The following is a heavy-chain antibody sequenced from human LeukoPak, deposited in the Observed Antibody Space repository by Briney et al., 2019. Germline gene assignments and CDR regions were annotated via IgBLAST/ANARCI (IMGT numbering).Heavy chain of an antibody. CDR3: AKDAMYCSSINCHFHY. Sequence: GGSLRLSCAASGFTFSNYAMSWVRQAPGKGLEWVSGITTRGGTTYFADSVKGRFTISRDNSKNRLYLQMNSLRAEDTAVYYCAKDAMYCSSINCHFHYWGQGTLVTVSS. D-gene: IGHD2-2*01. CDR1: GFTFSNYA. J-gene: IGHJ4*02. V-gene: IGHV3-23*01. CDR2: ITTRGGTT.